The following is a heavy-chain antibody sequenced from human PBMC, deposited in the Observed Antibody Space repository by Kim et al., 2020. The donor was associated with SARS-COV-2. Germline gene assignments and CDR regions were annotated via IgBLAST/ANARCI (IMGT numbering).Heavy chain of an antibody. J-gene: IGHJ6*02. D-gene: IGHD4-17*01. Sequence: ASVKVSCKASGYTFTGYYMHWVRQAPGQGLEWMGRINPNSGGTNYAQKFQGRVTMTRDTSISTAYMELSRLRSDDTAVYYCARDKFLRGYGDYLLAYYYYGMDVWGQGTTVTVSS. CDR3: ARDKFLRGYGDYLLAYYYYGMDV. CDR2: INPNSGGT. V-gene: IGHV1-2*06. CDR1: GYTFTGYY.